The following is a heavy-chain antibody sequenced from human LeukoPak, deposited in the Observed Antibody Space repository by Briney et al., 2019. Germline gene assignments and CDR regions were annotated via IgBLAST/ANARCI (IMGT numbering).Heavy chain of an antibody. V-gene: IGHV2-5*01. Sequence: SGPTLVNPTQTLTLTCTFSGFSLSTTGVGVGWIRQPPGRALEWLAVIYGNDDKRYSPSLSSRLTISKDTSKNQVVLTLINMDPVDTATYYCAHRRKAVGENWFDPWGQGTLVTVSS. J-gene: IGHJ5*02. D-gene: IGHD4-17*01. CDR1: GFSLSTTGVG. CDR3: AHRRKAVGENWFDP. CDR2: IYGNDDK.